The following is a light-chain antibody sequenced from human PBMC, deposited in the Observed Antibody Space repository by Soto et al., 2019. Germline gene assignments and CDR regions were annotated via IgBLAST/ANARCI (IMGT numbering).Light chain of an antibody. CDR3: HQYGSAPRT. Sequence: ETGLTRSPATLYLSPGDSAPLPCRASQSVSSNLAWYQHKPGQAPRLLIYAASTRATGIPERFSGSGSGTDFTLTISRLEPEDFAVYHCHQYGSAPRTFGQGTKVDI. V-gene: IGKV3-20*01. CDR2: AAS. J-gene: IGKJ1*01. CDR1: QSVSSN.